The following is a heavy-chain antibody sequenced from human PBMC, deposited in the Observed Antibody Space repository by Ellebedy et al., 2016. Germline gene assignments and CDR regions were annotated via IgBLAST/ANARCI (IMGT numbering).Heavy chain of an antibody. J-gene: IGHJ5*02. CDR1: GGSISNYY. V-gene: IGHV4-59*08. CDR2: IYNTVNA. CDR3: ERRYYGRNGRWFDP. D-gene: IGHD2/OR15-2a*01. Sequence: SETLSLTCTVSGGSISNYYWSWIRQPPGKGLEWIGYIYNTVNAKYNPSLQSRVTISGDSSKNLFLLNLQSVSAADTAVYYCERRYYGRNGRWFDPWGQGILVTVSS.